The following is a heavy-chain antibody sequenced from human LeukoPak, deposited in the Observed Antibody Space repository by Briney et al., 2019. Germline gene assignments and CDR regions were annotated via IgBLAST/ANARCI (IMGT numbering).Heavy chain of an antibody. CDR3: ARDILDIVVVPAAVFDY. CDR1: GFTFSSYG. V-gene: IGHV3-30*03. Sequence: GGSLRLSCAASGFTFSSYGMHWVRQAPGKGLEWVAVISYDGSNKYYADSVKGRFTISRDNSKNTLYLQMNSPRAEDTAVYYCARDILDIVVVPAAVFDYWGQGTLVTVSS. J-gene: IGHJ4*02. D-gene: IGHD2-2*03. CDR2: ISYDGSNK.